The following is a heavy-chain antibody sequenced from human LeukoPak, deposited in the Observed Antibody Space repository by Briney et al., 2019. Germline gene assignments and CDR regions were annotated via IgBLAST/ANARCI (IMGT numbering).Heavy chain of an antibody. Sequence: PGESLKISCKCSGYRLTSDWIGGVRQMPGKGLEWMGFIYPGDSDTRYSPSFQGQVTISADKSMSTAYLQWSSLKASDTAMYYCARRRGRYSGDAFDIWGQGTMVTVSS. CDR2: IYPGDSDT. V-gene: IGHV5-51*01. D-gene: IGHD1-26*01. CDR1: GYRLTSDW. CDR3: ARRRGRYSGDAFDI. J-gene: IGHJ3*02.